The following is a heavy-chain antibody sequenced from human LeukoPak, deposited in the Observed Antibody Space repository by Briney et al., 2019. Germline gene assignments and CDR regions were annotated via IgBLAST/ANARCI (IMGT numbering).Heavy chain of an antibody. CDR1: GFTFSDFY. V-gene: IGHV3-11*01. CDR3: ARQTVGVTGVGITRVLDS. J-gene: IGHJ4*02. D-gene: IGHD1-26*01. CDR2: ISSSGSTI. Sequence: GGSLRLSCAASGFTFSDFYMSWIHQAPGKGLEWVSYISSSGSTIYYADSVKGRFTISRDNAKNSLYLQMNSLRAEDTAVNYCARQTVGVTGVGITRVLDSWGQGALVTVSS.